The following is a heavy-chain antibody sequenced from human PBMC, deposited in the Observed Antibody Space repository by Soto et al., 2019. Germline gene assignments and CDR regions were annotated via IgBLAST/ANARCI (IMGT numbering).Heavy chain of an antibody. Sequence: QVQLVESGGGVVQPGKSLRLSCAASGFTFSTYGMHWVRQAPGKGLEWVAVIWYDGSNKYHGDSLKGRFTISRDNSKNTLYLQITNLRAEDTGVYYCGRDGALGDTAVVDSWGQGTLVTVSS. CDR1: GFTFSTYG. CDR2: IWYDGSNK. D-gene: IGHD5-18*01. CDR3: GRDGALGDTAVVDS. J-gene: IGHJ4*02. V-gene: IGHV3-33*01.